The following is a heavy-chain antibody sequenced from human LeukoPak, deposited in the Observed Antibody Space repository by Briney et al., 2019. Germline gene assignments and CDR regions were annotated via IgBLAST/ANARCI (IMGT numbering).Heavy chain of an antibody. CDR1: GYSFSEYW. CDR2: VYPGDSDT. CDR3: ARRAVSRVVSTVDAFDY. Sequence: GESLKISCKASGYSFSEYWIAWVRQMPGKGLEWMGIVYPGDSDTRYSPSFQGQVTISADQSTRTASLQWSSLKASDTAMYYCARRAVSRVVSTVDAFDYWAQGTLVTVSS. J-gene: IGHJ4*02. D-gene: IGHD2-8*02. V-gene: IGHV5-51*01.